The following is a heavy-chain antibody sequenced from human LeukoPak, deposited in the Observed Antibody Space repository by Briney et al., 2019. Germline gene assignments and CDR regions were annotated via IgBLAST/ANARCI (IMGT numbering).Heavy chain of an antibody. D-gene: IGHD3-22*01. CDR1: GYTFTSYG. CDR2: ISAYNVNT. CDR3: ARALYYDSSGYYLGDAFDI. V-gene: IGHV1-18*01. J-gene: IGHJ3*02. Sequence: ASVKVSCKASGYTFTSYGISWVRQAPGQGLEWMGWISAYNVNTNYAQKLQGRVTMTTDTSTSTAYMELRSLRSDDTAVYYCARALYYDSSGYYLGDAFDIWGQGTMVTVSS.